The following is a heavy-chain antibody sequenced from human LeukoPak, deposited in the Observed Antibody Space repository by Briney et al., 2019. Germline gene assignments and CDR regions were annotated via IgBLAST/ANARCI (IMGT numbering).Heavy chain of an antibody. Sequence: PGGSLRLSCAASEFTFSSYWMSWVRQAPGKGLEWVASIKQDGSEKYYVDSVKGRVTISRDNAKNSLYLQMNSLRAEDTAVYYCARDLNYYGSGSSDYWGQGTLVTVSS. D-gene: IGHD3-10*01. CDR3: ARDLNYYGSGSSDY. CDR1: EFTFSSYW. J-gene: IGHJ4*02. V-gene: IGHV3-7*01. CDR2: IKQDGSEK.